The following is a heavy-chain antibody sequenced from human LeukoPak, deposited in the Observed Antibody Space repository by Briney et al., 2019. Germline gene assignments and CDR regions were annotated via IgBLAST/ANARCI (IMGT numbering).Heavy chain of an antibody. V-gene: IGHV3-48*03. Sequence: PGGSLRLSCAASGFTFSSYEMNWVRQAPGKGLEWVSYIGSSGSTIYYADSVKGRFTISRDNAKNSLYLQMNNPRAEDTAVYYCATGGWLLSYWGQGSLVTVSS. CDR1: GFTFSSYE. J-gene: IGHJ4*02. D-gene: IGHD3-9*01. CDR2: IGSSGSTI. CDR3: ATGGWLLSY.